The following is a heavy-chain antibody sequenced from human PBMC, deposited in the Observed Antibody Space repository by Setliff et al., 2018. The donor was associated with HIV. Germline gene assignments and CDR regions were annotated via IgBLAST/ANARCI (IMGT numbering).Heavy chain of an antibody. D-gene: IGHD6-19*01. Sequence: PSETLSLTCAVYGESFSGFYWTWIRQPPGKGLEWIGDINHSGRTNYNPSLKSRVTISVDTSKNQFSLRLTSVTAADTAVYYCARGVRDNSGWSSYYFDYWGQGTLVTVSS. CDR1: GESFSGFY. CDR3: ARGVRDNSGWSSYYFDY. J-gene: IGHJ4*02. V-gene: IGHV4-34*01. CDR2: INHSGRT.